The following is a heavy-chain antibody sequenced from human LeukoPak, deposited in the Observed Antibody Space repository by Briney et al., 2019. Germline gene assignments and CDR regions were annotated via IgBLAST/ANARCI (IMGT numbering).Heavy chain of an antibody. J-gene: IGHJ4*02. D-gene: IGHD6-19*01. V-gene: IGHV1-69*13. CDR2: IIPIFGTA. CDR3: ATIAVAGIHYFDY. CDR1: GGTFSSYP. Sequence: SVKVSCKASGGTFSSYPISWVRQDPGQGLEWMGGIIPIFGTANYAQKFQGRVTITADESTSTAYMELSSLRSEDTAVYYCATIAVAGIHYFDYWGQGTLVTVSS.